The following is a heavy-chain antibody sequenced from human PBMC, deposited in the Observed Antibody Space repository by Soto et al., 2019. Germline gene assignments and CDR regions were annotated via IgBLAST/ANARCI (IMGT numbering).Heavy chain of an antibody. V-gene: IGHV1-8*01. J-gene: IGHJ3*02. CDR1: GYTFTSYD. Sequence: ASVKVSCKASGYTFTSYDINWVRQATGQGLEWIGWMNPNSGNTGYAQKFQGRVTMTRNTSISTAYMELSSLRSEDTAVYYCAKMTYYYDSSGYYPQFDSAFDIWGQGTMVTVSS. D-gene: IGHD3-22*01. CDR3: AKMTYYYDSSGYYPQFDSAFDI. CDR2: MNPNSGNT.